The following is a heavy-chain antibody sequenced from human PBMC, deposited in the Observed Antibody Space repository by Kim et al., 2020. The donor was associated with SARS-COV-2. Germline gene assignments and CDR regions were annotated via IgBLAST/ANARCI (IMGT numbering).Heavy chain of an antibody. Sequence: ASVKVSCKASGYTFTGYYMHWVRQAPGQGLEWMGRINPNSGGTNYAQKFQGRVTMTRDTSISTAYMELSRLRSDDTAVYYCARTIESTYYYDSSGYYYYFDYWGQGTLVTVSS. V-gene: IGHV1-2*06. CDR3: ARTIESTYYYDSSGYYYYFDY. CDR2: INPNSGGT. CDR1: GYTFTGYY. D-gene: IGHD3-22*01. J-gene: IGHJ4*02.